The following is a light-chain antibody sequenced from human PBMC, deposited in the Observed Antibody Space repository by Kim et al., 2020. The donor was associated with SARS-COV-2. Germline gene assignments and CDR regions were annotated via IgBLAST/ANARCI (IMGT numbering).Light chain of an antibody. CDR1: NIGSKS. CDR2: YDS. Sequence: SYELTQPPSVSVAPGKTARITCGGNNIGSKSVHWYQQKPGQAPVLVIYYDSDRPSGIPERFSGSNSGNTATLTISRVEAGDEAGYYCQVWDSSSDHWVFGGGTQLTDL. V-gene: IGLV3-21*04. J-gene: IGLJ2*01. CDR3: QVWDSSSDHWV.